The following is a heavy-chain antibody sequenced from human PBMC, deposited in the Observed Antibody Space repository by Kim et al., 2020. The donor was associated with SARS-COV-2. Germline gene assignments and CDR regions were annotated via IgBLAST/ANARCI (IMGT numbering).Heavy chain of an antibody. D-gene: IGHD5-18*01. Sequence: SETLSLTCTVSGGSISSGGYYWIWIRQHPGKGLEWIGYIYYSRSTYYNPSFKRRVTISVDTSKNQFSLKLRSVTAADTAVYYCARGLGYSYGYGLTNWGQGTLVTASS. CDR2: IYYSRST. J-gene: IGHJ4*02. CDR3: ARGLGYSYGYGLTN. V-gene: IGHV4-31*03. CDR1: GGSISSGGYY.